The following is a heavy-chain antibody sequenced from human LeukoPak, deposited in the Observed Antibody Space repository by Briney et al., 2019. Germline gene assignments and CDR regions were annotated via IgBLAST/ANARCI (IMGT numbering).Heavy chain of an antibody. J-gene: IGHJ3*02. Sequence: SETLSLTCTVSGVSISSSNSYWGWIRQPPGKGLEWIGSIYYSGNTYYNASLKSQVSISIDTSKNQFSLRLTSVTAADTAVYYCARVVVGATDAFDIWGQGTMVTVSS. CDR2: IYYSGNT. V-gene: IGHV4-39*01. D-gene: IGHD1-26*01. CDR1: GVSISSSNSY. CDR3: ARVVVGATDAFDI.